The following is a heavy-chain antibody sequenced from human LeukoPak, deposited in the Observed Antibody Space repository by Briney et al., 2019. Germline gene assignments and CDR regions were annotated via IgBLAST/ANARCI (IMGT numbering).Heavy chain of an antibody. Sequence: ASVKVSCKASGYTFALNWVRQAPGQGLEWMGWINTNTGNPTYAQGFTGRFVFSLDTSVSTAYLQISSLKAEDTAVYYCASRVAARSYFDYWGQGTLVTVSA. D-gene: IGHD6-6*01. CDR1: GYTFA. CDR3: ASRVAARSYFDY. CDR2: INTNTGNP. V-gene: IGHV7-4-1*02. J-gene: IGHJ4*02.